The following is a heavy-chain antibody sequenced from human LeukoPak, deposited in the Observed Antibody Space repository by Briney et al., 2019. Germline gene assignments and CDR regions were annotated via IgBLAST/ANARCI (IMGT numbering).Heavy chain of an antibody. Sequence: SETLSLTCTVSGGSISSYYWSWIRQPPGKGLEWVGDISYSGSTKYNPSLKSRVTISVDTSKNQFSMKLSSVTAAATAVYYCARHWGSGSYYNMASEDAFDIWGQGTMVTVSS. CDR3: ARHWGSGSYYNMASEDAFDI. D-gene: IGHD3-10*01. CDR1: GGSISSYY. CDR2: ISYSGST. V-gene: IGHV4-59*08. J-gene: IGHJ3*02.